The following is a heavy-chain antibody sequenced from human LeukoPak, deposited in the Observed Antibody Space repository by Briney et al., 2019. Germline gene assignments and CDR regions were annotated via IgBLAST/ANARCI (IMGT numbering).Heavy chain of an antibody. CDR1: GYTFTTYG. Sequence: ASVKVSCKASGYTFTTYGISWVRQAPGQGLEWMGWISAYNGNTNYAQKLQGRVTMTTDTSTSTAYMELRSLRSDDTAVYYCTRDWSCSGGSCYNRFDPWGQGTLVTVSS. CDR3: TRDWSCSGGSCYNRFDP. D-gene: IGHD2-15*01. CDR2: ISAYNGNT. J-gene: IGHJ5*02. V-gene: IGHV1-18*01.